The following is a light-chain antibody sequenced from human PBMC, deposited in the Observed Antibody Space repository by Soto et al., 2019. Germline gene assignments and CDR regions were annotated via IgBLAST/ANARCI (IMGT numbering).Light chain of an antibody. CDR3: QFGTLVWT. Sequence: EIVLTQSTGTLSLSPGERATLSCRASQSVSDTYLAWYQQKPGQPPRLLIYGASNRATGIPDRFSGSGSGTDFTLTVSRLEPEDYAVYYCQFGTLVWTFGQGTKVEIK. CDR2: GAS. J-gene: IGKJ1*01. V-gene: IGKV3-20*01. CDR1: QSVSDTY.